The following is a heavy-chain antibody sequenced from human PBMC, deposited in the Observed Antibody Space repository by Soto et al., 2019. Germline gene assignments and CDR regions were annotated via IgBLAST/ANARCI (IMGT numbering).Heavy chain of an antibody. CDR1: GYTFTSYA. D-gene: IGHD3-10*01. Sequence: ASVKVSCKASGYTFTSYAMHWVRQAPGQRLEWMGWINAGNGNTKYSQKFQGRVTITRDTSASTAYMELSSLRSEDTAVYYCARFTFYGSGSYYSPLDYWGQGTLVTVS. V-gene: IGHV1-3*01. CDR2: INAGNGNT. J-gene: IGHJ4*02. CDR3: ARFTFYGSGSYYSPLDY.